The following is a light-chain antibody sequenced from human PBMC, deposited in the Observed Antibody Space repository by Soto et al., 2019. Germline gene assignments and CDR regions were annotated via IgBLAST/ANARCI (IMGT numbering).Light chain of an antibody. CDR3: QQSYSTPWT. Sequence: DIQVTQSPSSLSASVGDRVTITCRASQNIKNYLNWYQRKPGTAPRLLIYAASNLQSGVPSRFSASGSGTDFALNISSLQPEDFATYYCQQSYSTPWTFGQGTKVDI. V-gene: IGKV1-39*01. J-gene: IGKJ1*01. CDR1: QNIKNY. CDR2: AAS.